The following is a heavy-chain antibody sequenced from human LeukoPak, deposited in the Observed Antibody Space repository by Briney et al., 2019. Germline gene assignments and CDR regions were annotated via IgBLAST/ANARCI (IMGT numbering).Heavy chain of an antibody. CDR1: GGSSSGYY. J-gene: IGHJ4*02. Sequence: SETLSLTCAVYGGSSSGYYWSWIRQPPGKGLEWIGEINHSGSTNYNPSLKSRVTISVDTSKNQFSLKLSSVTAADTAVYYCARLGDYVWGSYRYTRYFDYWGQGTLVTVSS. CDR2: INHSGST. CDR3: ARLGDYVWGSYRYTRYFDY. V-gene: IGHV4-34*01. D-gene: IGHD3-16*02.